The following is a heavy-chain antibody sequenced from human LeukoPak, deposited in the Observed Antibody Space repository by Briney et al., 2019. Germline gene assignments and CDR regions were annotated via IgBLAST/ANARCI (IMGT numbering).Heavy chain of an antibody. D-gene: IGHD1-26*01. CDR2: IHATGSS. V-gene: IGHV4-4*09. CDR1: GASIRNYC. Sequence: PSETLSLTCTVSGASIRNYCWSWIRQTPGKGLEWMGYIHATGSSNYYPSLKSRPTASIDTSRSRLSLKLTTGTAADTAVYFCARLGSYHDFWGQGALVTVSS. J-gene: IGHJ4*02. CDR3: ARLGSYHDF.